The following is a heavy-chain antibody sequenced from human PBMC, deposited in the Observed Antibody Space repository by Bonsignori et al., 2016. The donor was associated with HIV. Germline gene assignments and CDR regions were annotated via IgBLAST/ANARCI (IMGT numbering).Heavy chain of an antibody. D-gene: IGHD2-2*01. V-gene: IGHV4-4*07. CDR2: IYTSGST. J-gene: IGHJ4*02. Sequence: SETLSLTCTVSGGSISSYYWSWIRQPAGKGLEWIGRIYTSGSTNYNPSLKSRVTMSVDTSKNQFSLKLSSVTAADTAVYYCARAPRSQLPYYFDYWGQGTLVTVSS. CDR1: GGSISSYY. CDR3: ARAPRSQLPYYFDY.